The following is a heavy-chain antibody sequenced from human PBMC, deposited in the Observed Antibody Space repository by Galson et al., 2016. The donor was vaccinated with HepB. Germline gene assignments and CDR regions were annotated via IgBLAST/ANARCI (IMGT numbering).Heavy chain of an antibody. CDR3: ARRPGRGDGSAFDL. J-gene: IGHJ2*01. V-gene: IGHV2-5*02. CDR2: IYWDGEK. Sequence: PALVKPTQTLTLTCTLSGFSLRSNDVGVAWTRQAPGKALEWLTIIYWDGEKKHIPSLRGRLTITEDTSKNQVVLTLTNVDSLDTGTYYCARRPGRGDGSAFDLWGRGTLVTVSS. CDR1: GFSLRSNDVG. D-gene: IGHD5-24*01.